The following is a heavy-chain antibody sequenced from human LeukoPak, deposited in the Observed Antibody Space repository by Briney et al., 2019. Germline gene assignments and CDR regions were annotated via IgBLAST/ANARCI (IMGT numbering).Heavy chain of an antibody. Sequence: SETLSLTCTVSGGSISSYYRSWIRQPPGKGLEWIGYIYYSGSTNYNPSLKSRVTISVDTSKNQFSLKLSSVTAADTAVYYCARGGSTTGFDYWGQGTLVTVSS. J-gene: IGHJ4*02. V-gene: IGHV4-59*12. D-gene: IGHD1-26*01. CDR3: ARGGSTTGFDY. CDR2: IYYSGST. CDR1: GGSISSYY.